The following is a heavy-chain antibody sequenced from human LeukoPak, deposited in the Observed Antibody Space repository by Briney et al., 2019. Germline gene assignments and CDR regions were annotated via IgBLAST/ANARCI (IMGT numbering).Heavy chain of an antibody. V-gene: IGHV4-34*01. J-gene: IGHJ4*02. CDR2: INHSGST. D-gene: IGHD2-2*01. CDR1: GGSFSGYY. Sequence: PSETLSLTCAVYGGSFSGYYWSWLRQPPGKGLEWIGEINHSGSTNYNPSLKSRVTISVDTSKNQFSLKLSSVTAADTAVYYCARGRPYIVVVPAAEREDDYWGQGTLVTVSS. CDR3: ARGRPYIVVVPAAEREDDY.